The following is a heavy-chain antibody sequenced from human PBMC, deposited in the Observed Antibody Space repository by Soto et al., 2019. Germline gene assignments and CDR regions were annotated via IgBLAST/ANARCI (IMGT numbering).Heavy chain of an antibody. Sequence: VQLVESGGGLVQPGGSLRVSCAASGFTFSNYWMTWVRQAPGKGLEWVANIKKDGSEQSYVDSVKGRFTISRDNAKNSLYLQMNSLRAEDTAVYYCVREIASRLWGKGTTVTVSS. V-gene: IGHV3-7*01. CDR3: VREIASRL. J-gene: IGHJ6*04. CDR1: GFTFSNYW. D-gene: IGHD6-13*01. CDR2: IKKDGSEQ.